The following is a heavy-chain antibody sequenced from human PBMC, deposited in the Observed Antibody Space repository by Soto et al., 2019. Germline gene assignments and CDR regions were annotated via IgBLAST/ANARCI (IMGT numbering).Heavy chain of an antibody. Sequence: SVKVSCKASGYTFTSYGISWVRQAPGQGLEWMGGIIPIFGTANYAQKFQGRVTITADESTSTAYMELSSLRSEDTAVYYCARGGGPNGYYDFQYYFDYWGQGTLVIVSS. CDR1: GYTFTSYG. V-gene: IGHV1-69*13. CDR2: IIPIFGTA. D-gene: IGHD3-3*01. J-gene: IGHJ4*02. CDR3: ARGGGPNGYYDFQYYFDY.